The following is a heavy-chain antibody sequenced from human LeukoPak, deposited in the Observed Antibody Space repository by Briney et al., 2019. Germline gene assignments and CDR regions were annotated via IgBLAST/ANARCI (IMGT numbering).Heavy chain of an antibody. J-gene: IGHJ6*02. CDR3: AREVVIFPDYYYYGMDD. Sequence: GGSLRLSCAASGFPFRDYYMTWIRQAPGKGLEWISYISRSGDSLYYADSVEGRFTISRDNAKNSLFLQMNSLRADDTAVYYCAREVVIFPDYYYYGMDDWGQGTTVTVSS. D-gene: IGHD3-9*01. CDR2: ISRSGDSL. CDR1: GFPFRDYY. V-gene: IGHV3-11*01.